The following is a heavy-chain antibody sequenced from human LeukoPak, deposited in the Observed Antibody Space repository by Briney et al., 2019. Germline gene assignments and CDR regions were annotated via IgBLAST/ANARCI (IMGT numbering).Heavy chain of an antibody. CDR3: AREDPQTTVPEGLDV. J-gene: IGHJ6*02. D-gene: IGHD4-17*01. CDR2: IYYSGST. V-gene: IGHV4-59*01. Sequence: SEALSLTCTVSGGSISTFYWSWLRQPPGKGLEWIGYIYYSGSTNYNPSLKSRVTISVDTSKNQFSLRLSSVTAADTAVYYCAREDPQTTVPEGLDVWGQGTTVTVSS. CDR1: GGSISTFY.